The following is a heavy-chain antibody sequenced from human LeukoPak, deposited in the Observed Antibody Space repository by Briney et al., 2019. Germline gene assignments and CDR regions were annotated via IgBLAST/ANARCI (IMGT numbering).Heavy chain of an antibody. J-gene: IGHJ4*02. Sequence: PGRSLRLSCTASGFIFGDYAMSWFSQAPGKGLEWVGFIRSKAYGGTTEYAASVKGRFTISIDDSNSNAYLQMNSLKTEDTAVYYCTREDYDSSCYYLDYWGQGTLVTVSS. CDR1: GFIFGDYA. V-gene: IGHV3-49*03. D-gene: IGHD3-22*01. CDR2: IRSKAYGGTT. CDR3: TREDYDSSCYYLDY.